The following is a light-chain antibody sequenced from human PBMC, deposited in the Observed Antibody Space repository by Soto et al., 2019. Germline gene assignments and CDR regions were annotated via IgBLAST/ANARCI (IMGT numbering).Light chain of an antibody. CDR3: QQRSTWPLT. Sequence: EIVLTQSPATLSLSAGERATLSCRASQSVRTYLAWYQQKPGQAPMLLIYDASTRATDIPARFSGSGSGTDFTLSISSLEPEDCAVYYCQQRSTWPLTFGGGTKVEIK. J-gene: IGKJ4*01. CDR2: DAS. V-gene: IGKV3-11*01. CDR1: QSVRTY.